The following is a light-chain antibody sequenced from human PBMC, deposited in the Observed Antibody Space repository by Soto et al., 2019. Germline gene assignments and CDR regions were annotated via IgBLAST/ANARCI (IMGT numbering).Light chain of an antibody. J-gene: IGLJ1*01. Sequence: QSALTQPASVSGSPGQSITISCTWTSSDVGNYNYVSWYQHHPGKAPKVMIYEVRNRPSGVSNRFSGSKSGNTASLTISGLQAEDDADYYCSSYSSTKTRVFGTGTKVTVL. CDR2: EVR. CDR1: SSDVGNYNY. V-gene: IGLV2-14*01. CDR3: SSYSSTKTRV.